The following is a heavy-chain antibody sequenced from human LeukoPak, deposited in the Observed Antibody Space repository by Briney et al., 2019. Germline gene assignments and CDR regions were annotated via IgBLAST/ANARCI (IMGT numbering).Heavy chain of an antibody. CDR3: AKSKGSSSWNEDDY. CDR2: ISGSGDKK. D-gene: IGHD6-13*01. Sequence: GGSLRLSCAASGFMFSTYAMSWVRQAPGKGLEWVSAISGSGDKKYYADPVKGRFIISRDNSKNTLYLEMNSLKAEDTAVYYCAKSKGSSSWNEDDYWGQGTLVTVSS. CDR1: GFMFSTYA. V-gene: IGHV3-23*01. J-gene: IGHJ4*02.